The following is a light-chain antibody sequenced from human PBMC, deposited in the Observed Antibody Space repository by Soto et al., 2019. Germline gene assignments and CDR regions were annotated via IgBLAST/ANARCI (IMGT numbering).Light chain of an antibody. CDR2: AAS. CDR3: QQLNSYPLT. J-gene: IGKJ4*01. CDR1: QGISSY. Sequence: IQLTQSPSYLSASVGDRVTITCRASQGISSYLAWYQQNPGKAPKLLIYAASTLQSGVPSRFSGSGSGTDFTLTISSLQPEDFATYYCQQLNSYPLTFGGGTKV. V-gene: IGKV1-9*01.